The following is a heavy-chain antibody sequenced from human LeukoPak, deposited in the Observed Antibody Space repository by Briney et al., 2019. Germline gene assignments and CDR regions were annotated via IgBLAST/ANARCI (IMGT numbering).Heavy chain of an antibody. Sequence: GGSLRLSCAASGFTFSEAWMSWVRQAPGKGLEWVGRIQSIADGGTADYAAPVKGRFTISRDDSENTLYLQLNSLRAEDTAVYYCAKSYDSGWYVPDYWGQGTLVTVSS. CDR2: IQSIADGGTA. D-gene: IGHD6-19*01. V-gene: IGHV3-15*01. CDR1: GFTFSEAW. CDR3: AKSYDSGWYVPDY. J-gene: IGHJ4*02.